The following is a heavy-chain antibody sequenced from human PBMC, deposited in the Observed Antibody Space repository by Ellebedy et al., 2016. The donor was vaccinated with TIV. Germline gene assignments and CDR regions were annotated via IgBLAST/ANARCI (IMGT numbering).Heavy chain of an antibody. V-gene: IGHV4-59*01. Sequence: MPSETLSLTCAVSGGSLSTYYWTWIRQPPGKGLEWIGNIYYSGCTNYNPSLKSRVAISIDMSNNQFSLKLTSVTAADTAVYYCARDPGGTYPLFDYWGQGTLVTVSS. J-gene: IGHJ4*02. CDR1: GGSLSTYY. D-gene: IGHD1-26*01. CDR2: IYYSGCT. CDR3: ARDPGGTYPLFDY.